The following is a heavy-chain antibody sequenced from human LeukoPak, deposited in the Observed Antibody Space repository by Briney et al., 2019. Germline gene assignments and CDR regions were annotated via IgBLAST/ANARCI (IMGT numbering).Heavy chain of an antibody. CDR2: VFPSGGTT. CDR1: GYTFTSFY. CDR3: VREEEGGTFDY. Sequence: GASVKVSCKASGYTFTSFYIHWVRQAPGQGLEWMGIVFPSGGTTRYPQMFQGRVTMTRDTSTSTVYMELTSLRSEDTAVYYCVREEEGGTFDYWGQGTLVTVSS. J-gene: IGHJ4*02. D-gene: IGHD3-16*01. V-gene: IGHV1-46*01.